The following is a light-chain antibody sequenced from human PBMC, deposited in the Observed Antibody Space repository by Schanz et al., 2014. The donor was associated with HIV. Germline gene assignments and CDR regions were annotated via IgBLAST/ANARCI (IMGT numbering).Light chain of an antibody. Sequence: EIVLTQSPGTLSLSPGERVTLSCRASQIIGSAYLAWYQQKPGQTPRVLFYGASTRANGIPARFSGSGSETAFTLTISSLQSEDFALYYCQQYNDWPLTFGGGTKVEIK. CDR2: GAS. V-gene: IGKV3-15*01. J-gene: IGKJ4*01. CDR1: QIIGSAY. CDR3: QQYNDWPLT.